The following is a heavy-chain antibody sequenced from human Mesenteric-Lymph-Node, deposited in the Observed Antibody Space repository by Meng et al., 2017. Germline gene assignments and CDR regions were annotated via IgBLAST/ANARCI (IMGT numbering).Heavy chain of an antibody. V-gene: IGHV4-39*07. J-gene: IGHJ4*02. Sequence: SETLSLTCTVSGGSISSSSYYWGWVRQPPGKGLEWIGSIFYSGSTYCNPSLKSRVTISVDTSKKEISLKLGSVTAADTAVYFCAGGTVAGTGHYYFDYWGQRTLVTVSS. CDR3: AGGTVAGTGHYYFDY. CDR2: IFYSGST. CDR1: GGSISSSSYY. D-gene: IGHD6-19*01.